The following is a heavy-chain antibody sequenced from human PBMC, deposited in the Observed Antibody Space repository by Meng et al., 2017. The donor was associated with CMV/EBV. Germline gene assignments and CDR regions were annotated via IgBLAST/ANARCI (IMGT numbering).Heavy chain of an antibody. D-gene: IGHD2-2*01. CDR2: INPNSGGT. Sequence: ASVKVSCKASGYTFTDYYMHWVRQAPGQGPEWMGWINPNSGGTNYAQKFQGRVTMTRDTSISTGYMELSRLRSDDTAVYYCARDMEPVVSGAPVVRKYFQHWGQGTLVTVSS. CDR3: ARDMEPVVSGAPVVRKYFQH. V-gene: IGHV1-2*02. CDR1: GYTFTDYY. J-gene: IGHJ1*01.